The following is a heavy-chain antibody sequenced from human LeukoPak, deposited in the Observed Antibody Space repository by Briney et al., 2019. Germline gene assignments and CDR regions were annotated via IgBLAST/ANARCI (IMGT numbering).Heavy chain of an antibody. CDR3: ARGGGPNWNDVGWFDP. CDR2: IYYSGST. V-gene: IGHV4-59*01. J-gene: IGHJ5*02. D-gene: IGHD1-1*01. Sequence: SETLSLTCTVAGGSISSYHWSWIWQPPGKGLEWIGYIYYSGSTNYNPSLRSRVTISVDTSENQFSLKLNSVTAADTAVYYCARGGGPNWNDVGWFDPWGQGTLVTVSS. CDR1: GGSISSYH.